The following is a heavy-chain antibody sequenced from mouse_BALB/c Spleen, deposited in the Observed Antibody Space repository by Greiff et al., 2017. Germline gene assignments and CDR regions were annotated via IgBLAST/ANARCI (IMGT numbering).Heavy chain of an antibody. CDR2: ISDGGSYT. V-gene: IGHV5-4*02. CDR3: ARDRAMDY. J-gene: IGHJ4*01. Sequence: EVQLQQSGGGLVKPGGSLKLSCAASGFTFSDYYMYWVRQTPEKRLEWVATISDGGSYTYYPDSVKGRFTISRDNAKNNLYLQMSSLKSEDTAMYYCARDRAMDYWGQGTSVTVSS. CDR1: GFTFSDYY.